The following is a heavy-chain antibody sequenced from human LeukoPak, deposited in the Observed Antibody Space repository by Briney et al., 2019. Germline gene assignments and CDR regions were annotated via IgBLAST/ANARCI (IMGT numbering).Heavy chain of an antibody. D-gene: IGHD3-22*01. CDR1: GFTFSSYA. J-gene: IGHJ4*02. CDR3: LYYYDSNGYQADY. CDR2: ISGSGGST. Sequence: PGGSLRLSCAASGFTFSSYAMSWVRQAPGKGLEWVSAISGSGGSTYYADSVKGRFTISRDNSKNTLYLQMNSLKAEDTAVYYVLYYYDSNGYQADYWGQGTLVTVSS. V-gene: IGHV3-23*01.